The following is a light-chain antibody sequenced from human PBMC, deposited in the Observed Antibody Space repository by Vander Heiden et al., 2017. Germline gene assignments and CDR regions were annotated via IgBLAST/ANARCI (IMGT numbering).Light chain of an antibody. V-gene: IGKV3-11*01. CDR3: QQRYNGPRT. CDR1: QYVSNL. Sequence: EIVLTQSPATLSLSPGERATLSCRASQYVSNLLAWYQQKPGQPPRLLIYDASNRATGIPARFSGSESGTDFTLTINSLEPEDSAVYYCQQRYNGPRTFGQGTKVEIK. J-gene: IGKJ1*01. CDR2: DAS.